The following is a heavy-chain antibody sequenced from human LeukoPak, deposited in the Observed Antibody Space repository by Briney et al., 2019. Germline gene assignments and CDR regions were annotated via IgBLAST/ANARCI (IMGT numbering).Heavy chain of an antibody. Sequence: ASVKVSCKASGYTFSSCGISWVRQAPGQGLEWMGWISAYNGNTNYAQKLQGRVTMATDTSTSTAYMELRSLRSDDTAVYYCARDYPGYCSGGSCYVFDYWGQGTLVTVSS. J-gene: IGHJ4*02. CDR1: GYTFSSCG. V-gene: IGHV1-18*01. CDR2: ISAYNGNT. D-gene: IGHD2-15*01. CDR3: ARDYPGYCSGGSCYVFDY.